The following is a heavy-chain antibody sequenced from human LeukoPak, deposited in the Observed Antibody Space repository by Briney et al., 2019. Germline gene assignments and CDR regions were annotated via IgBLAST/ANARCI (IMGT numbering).Heavy chain of an antibody. D-gene: IGHD2-15*01. J-gene: IGHJ5*02. Sequence: SETLSLTCTVSGGSISTYYWSWIRQPPGKGLEWIGYIYYSGSTNYNPSLKSRVTISLDTSKNQLSLKLSSVTAADTAVYYCARAYCSGGSCYSSRGMFDPWGQGTLVTVSS. CDR1: GGSISTYY. CDR3: ARAYCSGGSCYSSRGMFDP. CDR2: IYYSGST. V-gene: IGHV4-59*01.